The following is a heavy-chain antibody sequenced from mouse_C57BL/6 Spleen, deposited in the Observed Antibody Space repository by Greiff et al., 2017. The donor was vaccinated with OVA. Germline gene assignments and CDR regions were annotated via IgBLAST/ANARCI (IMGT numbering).Heavy chain of an antibody. CDR2: ISSGSSTI. V-gene: IGHV5-17*01. Sequence: EVQGVESGGGLVKPGGSLTLSCAASGFTFSDYGMHWVRQAPEKGLEWVAYISSGSSTIYYADTVKGRFTISRDNAKNTLFLQMTSLRSEDTAMYYCARKAGSSYWGQGTLVTVSA. J-gene: IGHJ3*01. D-gene: IGHD4-1*01. CDR1: GFTFSDYG. CDR3: ARKAGSSY.